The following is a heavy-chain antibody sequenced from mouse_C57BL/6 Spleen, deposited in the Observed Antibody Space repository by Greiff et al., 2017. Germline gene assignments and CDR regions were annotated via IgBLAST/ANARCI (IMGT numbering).Heavy chain of an antibody. CDR1: GYAFSSSW. J-gene: IGHJ4*01. V-gene: IGHV1-82*01. Sequence: VEPGASVKISCKASGYAFSSSWMNWVKQRPGKGLEWIGRIYPGDGDTNFNGKIQGKAKLPADQSSSPAYMPLSSLSSEDAAVYFCAREGYPYAMDYWGQGTSVTVSS. CDR3: AREGYPYAMDY. D-gene: IGHD2-2*01. CDR2: IYPGDGDT.